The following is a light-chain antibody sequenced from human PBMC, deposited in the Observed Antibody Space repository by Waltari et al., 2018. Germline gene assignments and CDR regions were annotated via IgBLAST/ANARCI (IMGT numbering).Light chain of an antibody. CDR3: QHYVRLPVT. Sequence: EIVLTQSPGKLSLSPGERATLSCRASQSFSRALAWYQQKPGQPPRLLIYDTSTRAIVVPDRLSGGGSGTDFSLTISRLEPEDLAVYYCQHYVRLPVTFGQGTTVEIK. CDR1: QSFSRA. V-gene: IGKV3-20*01. J-gene: IGKJ1*01. CDR2: DTS.